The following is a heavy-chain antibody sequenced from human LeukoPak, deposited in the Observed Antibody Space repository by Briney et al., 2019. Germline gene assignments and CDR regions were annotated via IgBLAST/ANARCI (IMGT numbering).Heavy chain of an antibody. D-gene: IGHD3-22*01. CDR1: GGSISNNNYF. V-gene: IGHV4-39*01. CDR2: LYYSSNT. Sequence: SETLSLTCAVSGGSISNNNYFCGWIRQPPGKGLEWIGSLYYSSNTYYNPSLESRVTISVDTSKNQFSLKLSSVTAADTAVYYCARHYDSSGYAPFDYWGQGTLVTVSS. CDR3: ARHYDSSGYAPFDY. J-gene: IGHJ4*02.